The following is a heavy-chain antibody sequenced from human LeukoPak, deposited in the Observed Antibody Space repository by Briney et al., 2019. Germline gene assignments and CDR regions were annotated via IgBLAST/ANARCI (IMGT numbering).Heavy chain of an antibody. CDR1: GFTFSSYW. CDR3: ARGVFSFDY. CDR2: IKQDGNEK. D-gene: IGHD6-13*01. Sequence: GGSLRLSCAASGFTFSSYWMTWVRQAPGKGLEWVASIKQDGNEKYYVDSVKGRFTISRDNAENSLYLQMNSLRAEDTAVYYCARGVFSFDYWGQGTLVTVSS. J-gene: IGHJ4*02. V-gene: IGHV3-7*01.